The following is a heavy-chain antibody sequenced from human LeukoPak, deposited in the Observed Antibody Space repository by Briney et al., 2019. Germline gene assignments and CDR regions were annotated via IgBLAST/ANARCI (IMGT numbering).Heavy chain of an antibody. V-gene: IGHV3-73*01. CDR3: TTLYYDILTGYYRDAFDI. D-gene: IGHD3-9*01. Sequence: PGGSLRLSCAASGFTFSGSAMHWVRQASGKGLEWVGRIRSKANSYATAYAASVKGRFTISRDDSKNTAYLQMNSLKTEDTAVYYCTTLYYDILTGYYRDAFDIWGQGTMVTVSS. CDR2: IRSKANSYAT. J-gene: IGHJ3*02. CDR1: GFTFSGSA.